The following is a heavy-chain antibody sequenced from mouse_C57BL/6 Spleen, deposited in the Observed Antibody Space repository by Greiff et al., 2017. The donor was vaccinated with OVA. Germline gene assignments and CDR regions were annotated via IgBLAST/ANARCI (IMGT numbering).Heavy chain of an antibody. CDR3: ARENYGTSYYFDY. D-gene: IGHD1-1*01. V-gene: IGHV1-7*01. CDR2: INPSSGYT. Sequence: VQLQQSGAELAKPGASVKLSCKASGYTFTSYWMHWVKQRPGQGLVWIGYINPSSGYTKYNQKFKDKATLTADKSSSTAYMQLSSLTYEDSAVYYCARENYGTSYYFDYWGQGTTLTVSS. CDR1: GYTFTSYW. J-gene: IGHJ2*01.